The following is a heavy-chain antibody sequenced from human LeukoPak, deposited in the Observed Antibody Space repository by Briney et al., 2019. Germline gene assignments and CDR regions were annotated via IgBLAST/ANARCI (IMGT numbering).Heavy chain of an antibody. CDR2: IYSGGST. CDR1: GFTVSNNY. Sequence: GGSLRLSCAASGFTVSNNYMSWVRQAPGKGLEWVSVIYSGGSTYYADSVKGRFTISRDNSKNTLYLQMNSLRAEDTAVYYCARGAGAVVVAATLLLDYYYYMDVWGKGTTVTISS. CDR3: ARGAGAVVVAATLLLDYYYYMDV. J-gene: IGHJ6*03. V-gene: IGHV3-53*01. D-gene: IGHD2-15*01.